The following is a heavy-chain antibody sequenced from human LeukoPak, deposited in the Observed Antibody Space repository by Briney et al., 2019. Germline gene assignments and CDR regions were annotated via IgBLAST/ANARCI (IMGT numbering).Heavy chain of an antibody. V-gene: IGHV3-23*01. CDR1: GFTFSSYA. CDR2: ISGSGGST. D-gene: IGHD3-10*01. CDR3: AKDPHMVRGVMPLYFDY. J-gene: IGHJ4*02. Sequence: GGSLRLSCAASGFTFSSYAMSWVRQAPGKGLEWVSAISGSGGSTYYADSVKGRFTISRDNSKNTLYLQMKSLRAEDTAVYYCAKDPHMVRGVMPLYFDYWGQGTLVTVSS.